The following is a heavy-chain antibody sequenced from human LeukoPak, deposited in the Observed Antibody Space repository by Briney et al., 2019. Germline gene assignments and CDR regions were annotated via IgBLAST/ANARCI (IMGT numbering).Heavy chain of an antibody. Sequence: GGSLRLSCAASGFTFSNSAMTWVRQAPGKGLEWVSAISGSGSSTYYADSVKGRFTISRDNSKNTLYLQMNSLRAEDTAVYYCAKRADSNGYWGQGTLVTVSS. CDR1: GFTFSNSA. D-gene: IGHD2-8*01. J-gene: IGHJ4*02. CDR2: ISGSGSST. CDR3: AKRADSNGY. V-gene: IGHV3-23*01.